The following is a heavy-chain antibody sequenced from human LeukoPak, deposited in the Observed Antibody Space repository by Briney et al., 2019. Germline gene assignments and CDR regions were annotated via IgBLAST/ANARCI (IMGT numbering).Heavy chain of an antibody. CDR3: AKGRRVDADDHFDY. Sequence: ASVKVSCKASGGTFSSYEISWVRQAPGQGLEWMGWSSVYNGNTNYAQKFQGRVTMTTDTTTSTAYMELRTLMSDDTAVYYCAKGRRVDADDHFDYWGQGTLVTVSS. V-gene: IGHV1-18*01. CDR2: SSVYNGNT. CDR1: GGTFSSYE. D-gene: IGHD1-1*01. J-gene: IGHJ4*02.